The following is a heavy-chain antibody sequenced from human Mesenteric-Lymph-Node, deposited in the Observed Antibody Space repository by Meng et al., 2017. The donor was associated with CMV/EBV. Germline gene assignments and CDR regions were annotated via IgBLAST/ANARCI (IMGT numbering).Heavy chain of an antibody. CDR2: ISSSGSTI. J-gene: IGHJ4*02. Sequence: GESLKISCAASGFTFSDYYMSWIRQAPGKGLEWVSYISSSGSTIYYADSVKGRFTISRDNAKNSLYLQMNSLRAEDTAVYYCARDRAPNTAMAFRYWGQGTLVTVSS. V-gene: IGHV3-11*01. D-gene: IGHD5-18*01. CDR3: ARDRAPNTAMAFRY. CDR1: GFTFSDYY.